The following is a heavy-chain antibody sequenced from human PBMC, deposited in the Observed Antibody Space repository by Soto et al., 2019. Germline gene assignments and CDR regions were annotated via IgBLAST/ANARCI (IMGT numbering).Heavy chain of an antibody. D-gene: IGHD1-26*01. CDR1: GYSISIGNY. V-gene: IGHV4-38-2*02. Sequence: SETLSLTCPVSGYSISIGNYWGWIRQPPGKRLEWIGSIYQSSSTYYNPSLRSRATISVDTSKNQFSLKLSSVTAADTAVYYCARVLGAPLYYFDYWGQGILVTVSS. CDR3: ARVLGAPLYYFDY. CDR2: IYQSSST. J-gene: IGHJ4*02.